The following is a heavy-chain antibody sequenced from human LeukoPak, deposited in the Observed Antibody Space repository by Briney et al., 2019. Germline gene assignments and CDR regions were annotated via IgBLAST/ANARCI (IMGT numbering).Heavy chain of an antibody. CDR2: IYYSGNT. V-gene: IGHV4-39*07. CDR1: GVSISSSNSY. Sequence: SETLSLTCTVSGVSISSSNSYWGWIRQPPGKGLEWIGSIYYSGNTYYNASLKSQVSISIDTSKNQFSLKLTSVTAADTAVYYCASNTATVFDNWGQGALVTVSS. CDR3: ASNTATVFDN. D-gene: IGHD2-21*02. J-gene: IGHJ4*02.